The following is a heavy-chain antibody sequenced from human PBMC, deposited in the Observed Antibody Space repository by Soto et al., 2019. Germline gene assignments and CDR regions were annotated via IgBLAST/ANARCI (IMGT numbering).Heavy chain of an antibody. Sequence: EVQLVESGGGLVQPGGSLGLSCAASGFTFSIYSMNWVRQAPGKGLEWVSYITSDTNTINYADSVKGRFTISRDNAKNPLYLQMTSLRDEDTAVYYCARSVEGHFDYWGQGTLVTVSS. CDR2: ITSDTNTI. CDR3: ARSVEGHFDY. D-gene: IGHD6-19*01. J-gene: IGHJ4*02. CDR1: GFTFSIYS. V-gene: IGHV3-48*02.